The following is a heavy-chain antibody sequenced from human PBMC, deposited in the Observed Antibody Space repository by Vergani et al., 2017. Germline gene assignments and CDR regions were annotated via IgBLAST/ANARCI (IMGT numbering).Heavy chain of an antibody. D-gene: IGHD6-13*01. CDR2: ISWNSGSI. CDR3: AKATAAGFY. CDR1: GFTFDDYA. V-gene: IGHV3-9*01. Sequence: EVQLVESGGGLVQPGRSLRLSCAASGFTFDDYAMHWVRQAPGKGLEWVSGISWNSGSIGYADAVKGRFTISRDNAKNSLYLQMNSLRAEDTALYYCAKATAAGFYWGQGTLVTGSS. J-gene: IGHJ4*02.